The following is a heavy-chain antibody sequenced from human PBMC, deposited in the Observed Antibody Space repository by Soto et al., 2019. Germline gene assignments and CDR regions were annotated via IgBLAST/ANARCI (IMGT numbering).Heavy chain of an antibody. J-gene: IGHJ4*02. D-gene: IGHD6-19*01. CDR2: ISTRGGTR. CDR3: ARFFGSGFDY. V-gene: IGHV3-48*02. CDR1: GFTFSTDS. Sequence: EVQLVESGGGLVQPGGSLRLSCVASGFTFSTDSMNWVRQAPGKGREWVAHISTRGGTRYYADSVKGRFTISRDNAKTSLYLQMDSLRNEDTAVYYCARFFGSGFDYWGQGTLVTVSS.